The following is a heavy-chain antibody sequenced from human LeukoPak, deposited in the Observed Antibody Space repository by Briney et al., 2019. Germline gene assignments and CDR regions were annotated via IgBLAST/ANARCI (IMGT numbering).Heavy chain of an antibody. D-gene: IGHD6-6*01. V-gene: IGHV3-15*07. CDR1: GFTFSNAW. J-gene: IGHJ4*02. CDR2: IKSKTDGGTT. CDR3: TTSYSSSEIDY. Sequence: PGGSLRLSCAASGFTFSNAWMNWVRQAPGKGLDWVGRIKSKTDGGTTDYAAPVRGRFTISRDDSKNTLYLQMNSLKTEDTAVYYCTTSYSSSEIDYWGQGTLVTVSS.